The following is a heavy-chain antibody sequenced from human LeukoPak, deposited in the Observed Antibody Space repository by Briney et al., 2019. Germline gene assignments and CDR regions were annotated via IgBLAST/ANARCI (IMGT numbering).Heavy chain of an antibody. CDR1: GYTFTSYG. V-gene: IGHV1-18*01. Sequence: ASVKVSCKASGYTFTSYGISWVRQAPGQGLEWMGWISAYNGNTNYAQKLQGRVTMTTDTSTSTAYMELRSLRSDDTAVYYCARNRHSSSWYKRYSNYYYMDVRGKGTTVTVSS. CDR3: ARNRHSSSWYKRYSNYYYMDV. D-gene: IGHD6-13*01. J-gene: IGHJ6*03. CDR2: ISAYNGNT.